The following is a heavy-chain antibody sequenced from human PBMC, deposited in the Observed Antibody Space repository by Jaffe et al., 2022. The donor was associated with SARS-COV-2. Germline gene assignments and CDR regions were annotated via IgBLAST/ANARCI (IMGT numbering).Heavy chain of an antibody. V-gene: IGHV2-5*02. CDR3: AHTHSSTWWAY. J-gene: IGHJ4*02. CDR1: GFSLSVSRVG. CDR2: IYWDDDK. D-gene: IGHD6-13*01. Sequence: QITLKESGPTLVKPTQTLTLTCSFSGFSLSVSRVGVAWIRQPPGKALEWLALIYWDDDKRYTPSLESRLTITKDTSKDQVVLTMTNMDPVDTATYYCAHTHSSTWWAYWGQGTLVTVSS.